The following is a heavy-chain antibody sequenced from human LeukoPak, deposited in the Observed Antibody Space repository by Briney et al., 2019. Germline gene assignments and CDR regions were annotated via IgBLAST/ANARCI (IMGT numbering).Heavy chain of an antibody. CDR3: ARSLVDTAMVDY. J-gene: IGHJ4*02. CDR1: GGSISSYY. V-gene: IGHV4-59*08. Sequence: PSETLSLTCTVSGGSISSYYWSWIRQPPGRGLEWIGYIYYSGSTNYNPSLRSRVTISVDTSKNQFSLTLSSVTAADTAVYYCARSLVDTAMVDYWGQGTLVTVSS. D-gene: IGHD5-18*01. CDR2: IYYSGST.